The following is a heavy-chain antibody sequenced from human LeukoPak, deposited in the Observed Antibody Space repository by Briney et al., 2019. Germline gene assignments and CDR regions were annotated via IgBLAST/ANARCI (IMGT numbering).Heavy chain of an antibody. CDR3: ARTYSGYDLGIYYFDY. V-gene: IGHV4-4*02. CDR2: IYHSGST. CDR1: GGSISSSNW. J-gene: IGHJ4*02. D-gene: IGHD5-12*01. Sequence: SETLSLTCAVSGGSISSSNWWSWVRQPPGKGLEWIGEIYHSGSTNYNPSLKSRVTISVDKSKNQFSLKLSSVTAADTAVYYCARTYSGYDLGIYYFDYWGQGTLVTVSS.